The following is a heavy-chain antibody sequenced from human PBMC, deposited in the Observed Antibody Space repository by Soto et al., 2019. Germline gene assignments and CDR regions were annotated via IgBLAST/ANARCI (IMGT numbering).Heavy chain of an antibody. CDR1: GYTFTSYY. D-gene: IGHD2-8*01. V-gene: IGHV1-46*01. CDR2: INPSGGST. CDR3: ARDRNGGVFDY. Sequence: ASVKVSCKASGYTFTSYYMHWVRQAPGQGLEWMGIINPSGGSTSYAQKFQGRVTMTRDTSTSTVYMELSSPRSEDTAVYYCARDRNGGVFDYWGQGTLVTSPQ. J-gene: IGHJ4*02.